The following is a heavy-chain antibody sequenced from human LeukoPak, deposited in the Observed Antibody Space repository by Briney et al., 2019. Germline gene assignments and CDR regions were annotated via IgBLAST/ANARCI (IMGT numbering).Heavy chain of an antibody. CDR2: MYYSGST. D-gene: IGHD4-23*01. CDR3: ARRAGGYSHPYDY. V-gene: IGHV4-39*07. Sequence: SETLSLTCTVSGGSIRSSSYYWGWIRQAPGKGLEWIGSMYYSGSTNYNPSLKSRVTISVDKSKNQFSLKLSSVTAADTAVYYCARRAGGYSHPYDYWGQGILVTVSS. J-gene: IGHJ4*02. CDR1: GGSIRSSSYY.